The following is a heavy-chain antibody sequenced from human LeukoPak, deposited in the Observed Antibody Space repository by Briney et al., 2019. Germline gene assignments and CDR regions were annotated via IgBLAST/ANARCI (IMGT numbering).Heavy chain of an antibody. CDR1: GFSFSSYW. V-gene: IGHV3-7*01. CDR3: ARVGPAGQWLVGAFDI. Sequence: PGGSLRLSCAASGFSFSSYWMGWVRQAPGKGLEWVANIKQDGSEKYYVDSVKGRFNISRDNAKNSLSLKMNSLRAEDTAVYYCARVGPAGQWLVGAFDIWGQETMVTVSS. D-gene: IGHD6-19*01. J-gene: IGHJ3*02. CDR2: IKQDGSEK.